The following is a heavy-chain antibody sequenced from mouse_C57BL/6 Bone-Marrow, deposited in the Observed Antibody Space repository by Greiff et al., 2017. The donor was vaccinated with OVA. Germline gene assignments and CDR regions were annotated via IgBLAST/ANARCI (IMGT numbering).Heavy chain of an antibody. CDR2: ISDGGSYT. D-gene: IGHD2-4*01. CDR1: GFTFSSYA. Sequence: EVQLVESGGGLVKPGGSLKLSCAASGFTFSSYAMSWVRQTPEKRLEWVATISDGGSYTYYPDNVKGRCTISRDNAKNNLYLQMSHLKSEDTAMYYCARGLEYFDYWGQGTTLTVSS. CDR3: ARGLEYFDY. J-gene: IGHJ2*01. V-gene: IGHV5-4*01.